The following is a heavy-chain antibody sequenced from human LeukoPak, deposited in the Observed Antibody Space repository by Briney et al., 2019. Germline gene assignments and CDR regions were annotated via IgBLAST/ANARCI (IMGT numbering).Heavy chain of an antibody. CDR3: TTITHAAFDI. J-gene: IGHJ3*02. V-gene: IGHV3-15*01. CDR1: GFTFSSYA. Sequence: GGSLRLSCAASGFTFSSYAMNWVRQAPGKGLEWVGRIKSKTDDGTTDYAAPVKGRFTISRDDLKNTLFLQMNSLKSDDTAVYYCTTITHAAFDIWGQGTMVTVSS. CDR2: IKSKTDDGTT. D-gene: IGHD1-20*01.